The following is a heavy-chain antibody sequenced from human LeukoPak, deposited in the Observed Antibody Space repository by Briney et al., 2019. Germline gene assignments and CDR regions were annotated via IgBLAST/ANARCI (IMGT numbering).Heavy chain of an antibody. V-gene: IGHV3-7*01. CDR3: ARVGVPAAMLRAYFDY. D-gene: IGHD2-2*01. CDR2: IKQDGSEK. CDR1: GFTFSSYW. J-gene: IGHJ4*02. Sequence: GGSLRLSCAASGFTFSSYWMSWVRQAPGKGLEWVANIKQDGSEKYYVDSVKGRFTISRDNAKNSLCLQMNSLRAEDTAVYYCARVGVPAAMLRAYFDYWGQGTLVTVSS.